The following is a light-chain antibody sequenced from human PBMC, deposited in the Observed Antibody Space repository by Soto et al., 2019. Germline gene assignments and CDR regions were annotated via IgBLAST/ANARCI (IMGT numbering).Light chain of an antibody. Sequence: DIPMTQSPSTLSASVGDRITITCRASQSISSWLAWYQQKPGKAPKLLIYKASSLEGGVPSRFIGSGYGTEFTLTISSLQPDDFATYYCQQYHSFWTFGKGTKVEVK. J-gene: IGKJ1*01. CDR2: KAS. V-gene: IGKV1-5*03. CDR1: QSISSW. CDR3: QQYHSFWT.